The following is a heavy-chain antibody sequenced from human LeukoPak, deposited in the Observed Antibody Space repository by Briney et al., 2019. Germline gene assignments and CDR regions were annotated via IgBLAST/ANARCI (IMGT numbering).Heavy chain of an antibody. CDR3: ARGGPFDI. J-gene: IGHJ3*02. CDR2: INHSGST. CDR1: GGSFSGYY. Sequence: SETLSLTCAVYGGSFSGYYWSWIRQPPGKGLEWIGEINHSGSTNYNPSLKSRVTISVDTSKNQFSLKLSSVTAADTAVYYCARGGPFDIWGQATMVTVSS. V-gene: IGHV4-34*01.